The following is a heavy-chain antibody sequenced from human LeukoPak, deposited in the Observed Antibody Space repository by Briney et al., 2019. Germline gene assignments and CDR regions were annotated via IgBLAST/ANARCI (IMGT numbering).Heavy chain of an antibody. CDR3: ARDPSGTYSQYYFDY. Sequence: GGSLRLSCAASGFTFSRYWMHWVRQAPGKGLMWVSRISPDGSTTLYADSVKGRFTISSDNAKNTLYLQVNSLRDEDTAVYYCARDPSGTYSQYYFDYWGQGTPVTVSS. V-gene: IGHV3-74*03. CDR1: GFTFSRYW. CDR2: ISPDGSTT. D-gene: IGHD1-26*01. J-gene: IGHJ4*02.